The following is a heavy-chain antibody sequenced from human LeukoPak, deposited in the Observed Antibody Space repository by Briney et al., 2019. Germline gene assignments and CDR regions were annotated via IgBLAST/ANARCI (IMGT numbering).Heavy chain of an antibody. CDR3: ARDGDTVLTRGYYYYMDV. D-gene: IGHD4-23*01. Sequence: GGSLRLSCAASGFTFSDTWMHWVRQAPGEGLVWVSRIRSDGSDTRYAESVKGRFTISRDNAKKSLYLQMNSLRAEDTALYYCARDGDTVLTRGYYYYMDVWGKGTTVTVSS. J-gene: IGHJ6*03. CDR1: GFTFSDTW. V-gene: IGHV3-74*01. CDR2: IRSDGSDT.